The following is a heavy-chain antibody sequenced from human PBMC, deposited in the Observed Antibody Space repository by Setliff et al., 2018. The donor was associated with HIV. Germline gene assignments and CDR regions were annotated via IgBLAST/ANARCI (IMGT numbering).Heavy chain of an antibody. D-gene: IGHD6-19*01. CDR3: AIQGAVTGHAFDS. V-gene: IGHV4-59*11. CDR2: IDYSGST. CDR1: GGSISSHY. Sequence: PSETLSLTCTVSGGSISSHYWTWIRQPPGRGLEWIGYIDYSGSTNQNPSLKSRVTMSVDTSKNQFSLRLSSVTAADTATYYCAIQGAVTGHAFDSWGPGALVTVSS. J-gene: IGHJ4*02.